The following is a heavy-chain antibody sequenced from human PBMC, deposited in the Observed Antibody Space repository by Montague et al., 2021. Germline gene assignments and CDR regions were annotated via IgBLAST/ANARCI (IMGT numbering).Heavy chain of an antibody. V-gene: IGHV3-33*01. CDR1: DFTFSTYA. CDR3: AREVGACSESNSVDY. Sequence: SLRLSCAASDFTFSTYAMHWVRQAPGKGLEWVAVIWYDGSNKFYADSVKGRFTISRDNSKSTLYLQMNNLRAEDTAMYYCAREVGACSESNSVDYWGQGTLVTVSS. D-gene: IGHD1-26*01. J-gene: IGHJ4*02. CDR2: IWYDGSNK.